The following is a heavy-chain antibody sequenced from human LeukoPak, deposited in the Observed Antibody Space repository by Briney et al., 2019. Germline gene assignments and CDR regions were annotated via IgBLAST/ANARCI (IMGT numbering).Heavy chain of an antibody. CDR1: GFSVTTDSYC. J-gene: IGHJ4*02. Sequence: SETLSLTCTVSGFSVTTDSYCWGWIRQPPGKGLEWIGYNYCGGNTNYDPSLKRRVTISVDTSKNQFSLTLTSVTAADTAVYFCARDHFGSLDSWGQGILVTVSS. CDR3: ARDHFGSLDS. D-gene: IGHD3-10*01. CDR2: NYCGGNT. V-gene: IGHV4-61*01.